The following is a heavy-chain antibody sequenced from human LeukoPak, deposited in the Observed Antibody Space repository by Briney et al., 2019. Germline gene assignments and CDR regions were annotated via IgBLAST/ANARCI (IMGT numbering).Heavy chain of an antibody. V-gene: IGHV4-34*01. D-gene: IGHD4-17*01. CDR2: INHSGST. Sequence: ASETLSLTCAVYGGSFSGYYWSWIRQPPGKGLEWIGEINHSGSTNYNPSLKSRVTISVDTSKNQFSLKLSSVTAADTAVYYCARLNNDYGDYEVFDYWGQGTLVTVSS. CDR1: GGSFSGYY. J-gene: IGHJ4*02. CDR3: ARLNNDYGDYEVFDY.